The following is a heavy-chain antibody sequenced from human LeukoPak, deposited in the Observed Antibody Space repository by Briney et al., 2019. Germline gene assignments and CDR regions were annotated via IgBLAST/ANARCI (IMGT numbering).Heavy chain of an antibody. CDR2: IWYDGSNK. CDR1: GFTFSSYG. V-gene: IGHV3-33*01. J-gene: IGHJ3*02. D-gene: IGHD2-8*01. CDR3: ARGSRDCANGVCYAFDI. Sequence: GRSLRLSSAASGFTFSSYGMHWVRQAPGKGLEWVAVIWYDGSNKYYADSVKGRFTISRDNSKNTLYLQMNSLRAEDTAVYYCARGSRDCANGVCYAFDIWGQGTVVTVSS.